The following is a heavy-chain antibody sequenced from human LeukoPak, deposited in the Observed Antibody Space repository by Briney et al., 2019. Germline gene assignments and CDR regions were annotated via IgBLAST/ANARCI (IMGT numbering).Heavy chain of an antibody. CDR1: GFSFSSYA. J-gene: IGHJ4*02. V-gene: IGHV3-23*01. CDR2: VSGSGGST. Sequence: GGSLRLSCATFGFSFSSYAMSWVRQAPGKGLEWVSSVSGSGGSTYYADSVKGRFTISRDNSKDMLFLQMNSLTAEDTAVYYCAKVRYSSDWHDYWGQGTLVTVSS. CDR3: AKVRYSSDWHDY. D-gene: IGHD6-19*01.